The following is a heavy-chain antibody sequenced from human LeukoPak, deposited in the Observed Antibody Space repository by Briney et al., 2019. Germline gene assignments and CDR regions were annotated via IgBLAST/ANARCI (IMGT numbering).Heavy chain of an antibody. CDR1: GFTFSALT. V-gene: IGHV3-21*06. Sequence: GGSLRLSCAASGFTFSALTMSWVRQAPGKGLEWVSSLSPSSTNIFQPASMKGRFTISRDNAKNSQFLQIHSLRVEDTAVYYCAREEGYEFYFGPWGQGTPVTVSS. J-gene: IGHJ5*01. CDR3: AREEGYEFYFGP. CDR2: LSPSSTNI. D-gene: IGHD1-1*01.